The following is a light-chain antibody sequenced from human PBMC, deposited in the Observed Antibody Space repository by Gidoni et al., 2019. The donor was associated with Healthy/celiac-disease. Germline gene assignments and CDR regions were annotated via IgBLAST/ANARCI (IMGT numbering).Light chain of an antibody. J-gene: IGLJ1*01. CDR1: SSDVGGYNY. Sequence: QSALTQPASASGSPGQSITISCTGTSSDVGGYNYVPWYQQHPGKAPKLMIYDVSNRPSGVSNRFSGSKSGNTASLTISGLQAEDEADYYCSSYTSSSTREVFGTGTKVTVL. CDR2: DVS. CDR3: SSYTSSSTREV. V-gene: IGLV2-14*01.